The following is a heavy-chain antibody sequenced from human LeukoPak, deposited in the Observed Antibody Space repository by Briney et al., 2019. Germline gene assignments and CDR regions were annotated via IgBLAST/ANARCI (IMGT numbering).Heavy chain of an antibody. CDR3: AASFGVVARFAY. CDR2: MYYTGST. V-gene: IGHV4-39*01. Sequence: SETLSLTCTVSGDSTSSSSYYWGRVRQPPGKGLEWIASMYYTGSTYYNPSLKSRIAMSADTSKNQFSLMLNSVTAADTAVYYCAASFGVVARFAYWGQGTLVTVSS. J-gene: IGHJ4*02. CDR1: GDSTSSSSYY. D-gene: IGHD3-3*01.